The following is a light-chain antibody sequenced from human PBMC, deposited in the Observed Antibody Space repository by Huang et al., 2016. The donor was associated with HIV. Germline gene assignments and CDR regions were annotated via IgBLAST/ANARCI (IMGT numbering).Light chain of an antibody. CDR2: SAS. CDR1: QSINSW. V-gene: IGKV1-12*02. J-gene: IGKJ4*01. CDR3: QQTSTFPFT. Sequence: DIQMTQSPSSVSASVGGRVTITCRASQSINSWLAWYQQKPGQAPKLLIFSASYLQSGVASRFSGSGSGTEFVLTINNLQPVDFGTYHCQQTSTFPFTFGGGTRVDI.